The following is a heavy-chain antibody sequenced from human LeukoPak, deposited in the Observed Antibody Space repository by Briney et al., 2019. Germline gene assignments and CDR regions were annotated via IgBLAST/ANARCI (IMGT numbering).Heavy chain of an antibody. CDR2: VYYTGST. D-gene: IGHD5-18*01. V-gene: IGHV4-59*01. J-gene: IGHJ4*02. CDR1: SLSIINYD. Sequence: ASETLSLTCIVSSLSIINYDWSWIRQPPGKGLEWIGYVYYTGSTNYNPSLKSRVTISVDTSKNQFSLKLSSLTPGDTADYFCARVPIGYSYGLLVYWVQGTLVTVSS. CDR3: ARVPIGYSYGLLVY.